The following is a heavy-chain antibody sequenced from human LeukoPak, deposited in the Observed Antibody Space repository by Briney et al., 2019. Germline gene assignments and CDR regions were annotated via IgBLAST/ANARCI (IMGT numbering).Heavy chain of an antibody. Sequence: ASVKVSCKASGYTFTGYYMHWVRQAPGQGLEWMGRINPNSGGTNYAQKFQGRVTMTRDTSISTAYMELSRLRSDDTAVYYWARDRGYYDFWSGYYNFDYWGQGTLVTVSS. CDR1: GYTFTGYY. CDR3: ARDRGYYDFWSGYYNFDY. J-gene: IGHJ4*02. V-gene: IGHV1-2*06. D-gene: IGHD3-3*01. CDR2: INPNSGGT.